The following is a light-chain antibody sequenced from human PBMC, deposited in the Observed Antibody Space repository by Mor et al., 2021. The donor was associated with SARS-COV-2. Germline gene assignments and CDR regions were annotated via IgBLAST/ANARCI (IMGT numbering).Light chain of an antibody. Sequence: GQSITISCTGTSSDVGSYNLVSWYQQHPGKAPKLMSYEVSKRPSGVSNRFSGSKSGNTASLTISGLQAEDEGDYYCCSYAGSSTRVGGGGTKLTVL. V-gene: IGLV2-23*02. CDR1: SSDVGSYNL. CDR2: EVS. CDR3: CSYAGSSTRV. J-gene: IGLJ3*02.